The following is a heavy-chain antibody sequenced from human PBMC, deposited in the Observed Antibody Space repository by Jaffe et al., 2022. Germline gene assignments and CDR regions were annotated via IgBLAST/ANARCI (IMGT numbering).Heavy chain of an antibody. V-gene: IGHV3-48*01. D-gene: IGHD5-12*01. CDR2: ITGSGVIM. CDR1: GFTFSDYS. Sequence: EVQLLESGGGLVQPGGSLRLSCAASGFTFSDYSMNWVRQAPGKGLEWISYITGSGVIMYLDSVQGRFTISRDNAKNSVYLQMSSLRVDDTAVYYCTRDGGESGFDFDYWGRGTLVSVSS. CDR3: TRDGGESGFDFDY. J-gene: IGHJ4*02.